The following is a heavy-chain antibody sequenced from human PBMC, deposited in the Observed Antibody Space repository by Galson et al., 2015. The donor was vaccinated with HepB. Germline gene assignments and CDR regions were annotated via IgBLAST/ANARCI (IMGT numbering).Heavy chain of an antibody. J-gene: IGHJ4*02. D-gene: IGHD1-14*01. CDR3: ARQAGWGTVPHFDY. Sequence: SLRLSCAASGFTFSSYWMSWVRQAPGKGLEWVANIKQDGSEKYYVDSVKGRFTISRDNAKNSLYLQMNSLRAEDTAVYYCARQAGWGTVPHFDYWGQGTLVTVSS. V-gene: IGHV3-7*03. CDR2: IKQDGSEK. CDR1: GFTFSSYW.